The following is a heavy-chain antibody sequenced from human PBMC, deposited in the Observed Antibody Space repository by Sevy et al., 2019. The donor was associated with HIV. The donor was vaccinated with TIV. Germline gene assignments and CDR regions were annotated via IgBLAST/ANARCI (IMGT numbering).Heavy chain of an antibody. Sequence: GGSLRLSCAASGFTFSTYDMHWVRQAPGKGLEWVAYIRYDGSNKYYGDSVRGRFTISRDNSKSTRYVQLNSLRAEETAVYYCARGRKTIQEWLDELDYYYGMDVWGEGTSVTVSS. V-gene: IGHV3-30*02. J-gene: IGHJ6*04. CDR2: IRYDGSNK. CDR3: ARGRKTIQEWLDELDYYYGMDV. CDR1: GFTFSTYD. D-gene: IGHD2-8*01.